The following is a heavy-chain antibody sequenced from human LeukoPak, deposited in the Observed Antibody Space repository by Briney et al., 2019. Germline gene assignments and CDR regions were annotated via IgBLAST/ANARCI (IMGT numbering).Heavy chain of an antibody. CDR1: GGSISSGSYY. D-gene: IGHD5-24*01. Sequence: PSETLSLTCTVSGGSISSGSYYWSWIRQPAGKGLEWIGRIYTSGSTNYNPSLKSRVTISVDTSKNQFSLKLSSVTAADTAVYYCAREGGNRRDGYNSIYYYYYMDVWGKGTTVTVSS. V-gene: IGHV4-61*02. CDR2: IYTSGST. CDR3: AREGGNRRDGYNSIYYYYYMDV. J-gene: IGHJ6*03.